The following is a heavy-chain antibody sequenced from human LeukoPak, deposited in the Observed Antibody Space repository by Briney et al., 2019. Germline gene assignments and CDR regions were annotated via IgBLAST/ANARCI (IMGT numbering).Heavy chain of an antibody. CDR3: ARVHDSRGSGMDV. D-gene: IGHD3-22*01. J-gene: IGHJ6*02. Sequence: GGSLRPSCAASGLTFSDYGMFWVRLAPGKGLEWVALISYDGSNKEYADSVKGRFTISRDNSKNILYLQMNSLRAEDTAVYYCARVHDSRGSGMDVWGQGTTVTVSS. V-gene: IGHV3-30-3*01. CDR2: ISYDGSNK. CDR1: GLTFSDYG.